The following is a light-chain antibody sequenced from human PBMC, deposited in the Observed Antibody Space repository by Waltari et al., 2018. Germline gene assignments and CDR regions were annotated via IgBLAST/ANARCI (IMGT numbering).Light chain of an antibody. V-gene: IGLV2-8*01. CDR1: SSDVGAYDY. CDR3: SSYGGSDSYV. Sequence: QSALTQPPSASGSPGQSVTISCTGNSSDVGAYDYVSWYQQYPGNAPRLLIYEVRKRPSGVPDRFSGSKSGNTASLTVSGLQAEDEADYYCSSYGGSDSYVFGSGTKVTV. J-gene: IGLJ1*01. CDR2: EVR.